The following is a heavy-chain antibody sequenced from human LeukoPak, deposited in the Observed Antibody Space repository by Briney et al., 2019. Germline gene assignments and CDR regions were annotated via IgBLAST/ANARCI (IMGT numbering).Heavy chain of an antibody. CDR3: AKDKRGGYYDSSGSPFDY. CDR2: ISSSGSTI. D-gene: IGHD3-22*01. CDR1: GFTFSSYE. J-gene: IGHJ4*02. Sequence: GGSLRLSCAASGFTFSSYEMNWVRQAPGKGLEWVSYISSSGSTIYYADSVKGRFTISRDNAKNSLYLQMNSLRAEDTALYYCAKDKRGGYYDSSGSPFDYWGQGTLVTVSS. V-gene: IGHV3-48*03.